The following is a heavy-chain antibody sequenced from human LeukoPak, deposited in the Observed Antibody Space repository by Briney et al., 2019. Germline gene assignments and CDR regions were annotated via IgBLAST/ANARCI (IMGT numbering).Heavy chain of an antibody. V-gene: IGHV3-64*01. CDR3: ARGSQSCSSTSCSEYYYYYGMDV. Sequence: GGSLRLSCAASGFTFSSYAMHWVRQAPGKGLEYVSAISSNGGSTYYANSVKGRFTISRDNSKSTLYLQMGSLRAEDMAVNYCARGSQSCSSTSCSEYYYYYGMDVWGQGTTVTVSS. CDR2: ISSNGGST. J-gene: IGHJ6*02. D-gene: IGHD2-2*01. CDR1: GFTFSSYA.